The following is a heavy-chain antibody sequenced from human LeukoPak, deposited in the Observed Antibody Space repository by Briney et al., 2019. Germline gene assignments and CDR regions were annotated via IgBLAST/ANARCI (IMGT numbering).Heavy chain of an antibody. CDR2: IIPIFGIA. V-gene: IGHV1-69*04. Sequence: SVKVSCKASGGTFSSYATSWVRQAPGQGLEWMGRIIPIFGIANYAQKFQGRVTITADKSTSTAYMELSSLRSEDTAVYYCARDRFLEWLSNNWFDPWGQGTLVTVSS. CDR1: GGTFSSYA. CDR3: ARDRFLEWLSNNWFDP. D-gene: IGHD3-3*01. J-gene: IGHJ5*02.